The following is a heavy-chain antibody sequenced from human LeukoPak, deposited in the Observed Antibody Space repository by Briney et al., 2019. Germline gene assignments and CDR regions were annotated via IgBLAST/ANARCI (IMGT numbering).Heavy chain of an antibody. CDR2: IYHSGST. V-gene: IGHV4-59*04. CDR1: GGSISSYY. CDR3: AGDSSGDYYFDY. J-gene: IGHJ4*02. Sequence: SETLSLTCTVSGGSISSYYWSWIRQPPGKGLEWIGYIYHSGSTYYNPSLKSRVTISVDRSKNQFSLKLSSVTAADAAVYYCAGDSSGDYYFDYWGQGTLVTVSS. D-gene: IGHD3-22*01.